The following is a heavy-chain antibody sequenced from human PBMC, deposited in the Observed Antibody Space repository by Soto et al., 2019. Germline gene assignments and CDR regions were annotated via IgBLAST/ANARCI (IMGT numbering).Heavy chain of an antibody. D-gene: IGHD6-13*01. J-gene: IGHJ6*03. CDR1: GGSISSSSYY. CDR2: IYYSGST. CDR3: ARLPAGYSSSWYFLGYNMDV. V-gene: IGHV4-39*01. Sequence: PSETLSLACTVSGGSISSSSYYWGWIRQPPGKGLEWIGSIYYSGSTYYNPSLKSRVTISVDTSKNQFSLKLSSVTAADTAVYYFARLPAGYSSSWYFLGYNMDVWGKGTTVTVSS.